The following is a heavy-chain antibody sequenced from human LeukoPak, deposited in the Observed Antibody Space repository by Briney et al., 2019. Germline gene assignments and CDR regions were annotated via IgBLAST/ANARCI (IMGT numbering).Heavy chain of an antibody. CDR1: GYTFTSYG. J-gene: IGHJ4*02. CDR2: IIPIFGTA. V-gene: IGHV1-69*06. Sequence: ASVKVSCKASGYTFTSYGISWVRQAPGQGLEWMGGIIPIFGTANYAQKFQGRVTITADKSTSTAYMEPSSLRSEDTAVYYCARDYYDRAFDYWGQGTLVTVSS. CDR3: ARDYYDRAFDY. D-gene: IGHD3-22*01.